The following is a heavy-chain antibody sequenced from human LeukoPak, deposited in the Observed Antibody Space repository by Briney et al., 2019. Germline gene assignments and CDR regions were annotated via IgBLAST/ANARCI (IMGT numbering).Heavy chain of an antibody. J-gene: IGHJ4*02. D-gene: IGHD2-8*02. CDR2: IYSGGST. V-gene: IGHV3-66*01. CDR3: AYRRGLWYGDY. CDR1: GFTVTNIY. Sequence: GGSLRLSCAASGFTVTNIYMSWVRQAPGKGLECVAVIYSGGSTYYADSVKGRFTISRDNSRNILYLGMNSLTAEDTAVYSCAYRRGLWYGDYWGQGTLVTVSS.